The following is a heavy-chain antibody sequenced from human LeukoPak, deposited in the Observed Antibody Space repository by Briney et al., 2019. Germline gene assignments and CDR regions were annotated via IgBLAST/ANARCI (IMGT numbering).Heavy chain of an antibody. CDR2: INPNSGGT. CDR3: ARGWGTYRLLYWVRILHVDF. V-gene: IGHV1-2*02. J-gene: IGHJ6*04. Sequence: ASVKVSCKASGYTFTGYYMHWVRQAPGQGLEWMGWINPNSGGTNYAQKFQGRVTMTRDTSITTAYMELSRLRSDDTAVYYCARGWGTYRLLYWVRILHVDFGGKGTTVTVSS. D-gene: IGHD2-2*02. CDR1: GYTFTGYY.